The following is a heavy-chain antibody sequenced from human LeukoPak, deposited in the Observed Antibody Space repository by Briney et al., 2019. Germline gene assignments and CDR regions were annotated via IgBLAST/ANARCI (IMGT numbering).Heavy chain of an antibody. CDR1: GDSISSYY. J-gene: IGHJ6*02. CDR2: IYFTRST. Sequence: SETLSLTCTISGDSISSYYWTWIRQPPGKGLEWIGYIYFTRSTNYNPSLNSRVTISVDTSKNQFSLNLNSVTAADTAVYYCARTSRHYYSSGSNLIPWPAGMDVWGQGTTVTVSS. V-gene: IGHV4-59*01. CDR3: ARTSRHYYSSGSNLIPWPAGMDV. D-gene: IGHD3-10*01.